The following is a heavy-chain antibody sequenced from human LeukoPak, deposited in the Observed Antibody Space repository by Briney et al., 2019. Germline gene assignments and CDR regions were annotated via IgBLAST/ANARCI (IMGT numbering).Heavy chain of an antibody. V-gene: IGHV4-34*01. D-gene: IGHD4-23*01. CDR1: GGSFSGYH. J-gene: IGHJ4*02. Sequence: PSETLSLTCAVHGGSFSGYHWNWIRQFPGKRLEWIGEINDRGHTNYNPSLESRVTISVDTSKKQFSLKLSSVAAADTAVYYCARDPTTVVTTPYYFDFWGQGTLVPVSS. CDR3: ARDPTTVVTTPYYFDF. CDR2: INDRGHT.